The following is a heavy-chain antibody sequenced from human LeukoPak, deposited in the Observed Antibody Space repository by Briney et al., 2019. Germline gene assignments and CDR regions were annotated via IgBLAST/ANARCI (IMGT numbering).Heavy chain of an antibody. V-gene: IGHV3-48*03. CDR3: AKVASEYYGLDV. CDR1: GFTFSSYE. D-gene: IGHD1-14*01. CDR2: ISITGGIK. J-gene: IGHJ6*04. Sequence: GGSLRLSCAASGFTFSSYEFSWVRQAPAKGLEWVSYISITGGIKYYGESVKGRFTISRDNAKNSLYLQMDSLRGEDTAVYYCAKVASEYYGLDVWGKGTTVTVSS.